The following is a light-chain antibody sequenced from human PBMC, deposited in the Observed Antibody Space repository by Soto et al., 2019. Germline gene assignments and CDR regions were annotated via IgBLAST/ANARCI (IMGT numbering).Light chain of an antibody. Sequence: DIQLTQTPSTLSASVGDEVTITCRASQTISRWLAWYQQKPGRAPKLLIYSASTLQSGVPSRFSGSGSGTDFTLTISSLPPEDVATYFCQKYNSALTFGQGTRLEIK. CDR1: QTISRW. CDR3: QKYNSALT. J-gene: IGKJ5*01. CDR2: SAS. V-gene: IGKV1-27*01.